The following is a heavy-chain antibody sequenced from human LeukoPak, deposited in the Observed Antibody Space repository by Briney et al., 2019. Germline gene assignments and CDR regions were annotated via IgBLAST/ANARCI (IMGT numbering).Heavy chain of an antibody. D-gene: IGHD3-3*01. V-gene: IGHV3-23*01. CDR2: ISESGSGT. CDR1: GFTFNTCA. CDR3: AKGVFGVNRAFDY. Sequence: HPGGSLRLSCAASGFTFNTCAMSWGRQAPGEGLEWVSAISESGSGTYYADSVKGRFTISRDNSKNTLYLQMNSLRVADTALYYCAKGVFGVNRAFDYWGQGTLVTVSS. J-gene: IGHJ4*02.